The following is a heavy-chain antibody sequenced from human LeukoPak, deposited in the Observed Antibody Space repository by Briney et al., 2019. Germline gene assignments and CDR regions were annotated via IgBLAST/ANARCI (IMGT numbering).Heavy chain of an antibody. Sequence: AGGSLRLSCAASGFTFSNYNMNWVRQAPGKGLEWVSGISASGGSTYYADSVKGRFTISRDNSKNTLYLQMNSLRAEDTAVYYCAKRPSGVVVVPAFIDYWGQGTLVTVSS. J-gene: IGHJ4*02. D-gene: IGHD2-15*01. CDR3: AKRPSGVVVVPAFIDY. CDR2: ISASGGST. V-gene: IGHV3-23*01. CDR1: GFTFSNYN.